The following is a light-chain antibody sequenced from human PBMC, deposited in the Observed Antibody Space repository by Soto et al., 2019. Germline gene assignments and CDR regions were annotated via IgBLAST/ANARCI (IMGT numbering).Light chain of an antibody. V-gene: IGKV3-11*01. CDR1: QAVNTR. J-gene: IGKJ1*01. Sequence: EIVLTQSPATLSSFPGYRFTLSCRASQAVNTRLAWYQHKPGQAPRLLIYITSNRAAGIPARFSGSGSETDFTLTISDVEPEDFEVYYCHQRQSWPRTFGQGTKVDIK. CDR3: HQRQSWPRT. CDR2: ITS.